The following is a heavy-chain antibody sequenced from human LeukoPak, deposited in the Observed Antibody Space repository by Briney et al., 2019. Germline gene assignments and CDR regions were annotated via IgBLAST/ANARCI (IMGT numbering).Heavy chain of an antibody. J-gene: IGHJ4*02. CDR2: IKHDGSEK. Sequence: HPGGSLRLSCAASGFTFSSYWMSWVRQAPGKGLEWVANIKHDGSEKYYVDSVKGRFTISRDNAKNSLYLQMNSLRAEDTAVYYCARDSDTAMDWGGDFDYWGQGTLVTVSS. CDR3: ARDSDTAMDWGGDFDY. CDR1: GFTFSSYW. D-gene: IGHD5-18*01. V-gene: IGHV3-7*01.